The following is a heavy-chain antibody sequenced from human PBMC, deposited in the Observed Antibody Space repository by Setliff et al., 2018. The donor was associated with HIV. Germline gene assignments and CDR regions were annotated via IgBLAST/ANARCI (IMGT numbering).Heavy chain of an antibody. J-gene: IGHJ2*01. Sequence: SETLSLTCDVSGSSINSTFRWGWIRQSPGKGLVWIGSVSSTGSTNYNPSLMSRLTMSVDTSKNQFSLKLSSVTAADTAVYYCARPSAGGGYNYWYFDLWGRGTLVTVSS. CDR1: GSSINSTFR. CDR3: ARPSAGGGYNYWYFDL. D-gene: IGHD5-12*01. V-gene: IGHV4-38-2*01. CDR2: VSSTGST.